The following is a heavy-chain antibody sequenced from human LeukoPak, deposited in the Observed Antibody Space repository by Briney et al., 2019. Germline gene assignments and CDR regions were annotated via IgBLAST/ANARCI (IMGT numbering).Heavy chain of an antibody. J-gene: IGHJ2*01. V-gene: IGHV3-15*01. Sequence: GGSLRLSCAASGFTFSNAWMSWVRQAPGKGLEWVGRIKSKTDGGTTDYAAPVKGRFTISRDDSKNTLYLQLNSLRAEDTAVYYCARADLEWYLDLWGRGTLVTVSS. CDR2: IKSKTDGGTT. CDR1: GFTFSNAW. CDR3: ARADLEWYLDL.